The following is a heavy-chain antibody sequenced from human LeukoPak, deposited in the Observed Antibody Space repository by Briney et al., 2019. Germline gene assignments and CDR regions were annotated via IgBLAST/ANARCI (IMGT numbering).Heavy chain of an antibody. CDR2: MNPNSGNT. D-gene: IGHD3-3*01. CDR3: AREVGIYDFWSGYYTGYYYYYMDV. J-gene: IGHJ6*03. CDR1: GYTFTSYD. V-gene: IGHV1-8*02. Sequence: PGASVKVSCKASGYTFTSYDINWVRQATGQGLEWMGWMNPNSGNTGYAQKLQGRVTMTTDTSTSTAYMELRSLRSDDTAVYYCAREVGIYDFWSGYYTGYYYYYMDVWGKGTTVTLSS.